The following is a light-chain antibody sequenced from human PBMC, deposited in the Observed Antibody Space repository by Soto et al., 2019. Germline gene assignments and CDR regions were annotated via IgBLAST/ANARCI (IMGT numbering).Light chain of an antibody. J-gene: IGLJ2*01. V-gene: IGLV2-14*01. CDR1: SSDVGGYNY. CDR2: DAS. CDR3: SSYTSSSTLVV. Sequence: QSALTQPASVSGSPGQSITISCTGTSSDVGGYNYVSWYQQHPSKAPKLMIYDASNRPSGVSNRFSGSKSGNTASLTISGLQAEDEADYYCSSYTSSSTLVVFGGGTKLTVL.